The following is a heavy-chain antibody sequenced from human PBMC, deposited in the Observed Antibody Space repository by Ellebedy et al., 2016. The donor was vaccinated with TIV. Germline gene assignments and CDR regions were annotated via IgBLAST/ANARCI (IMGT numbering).Heavy chain of an antibody. J-gene: IGHJ4*02. D-gene: IGHD3-10*01. CDR3: ARGTMVRGVPYY. V-gene: IGHV3-7*01. CDR1: GFTFTTYT. CDR2: IKQDGSEK. Sequence: GESLKISXAASGFTFTTYTMSWVRQAPGKGLEWVANIKQDGSEKYYVDSVKGRFTISRDNAKNSLYLQMNSLRAEDTAVYYCARGTMVRGVPYYWGQGTLVTVSS.